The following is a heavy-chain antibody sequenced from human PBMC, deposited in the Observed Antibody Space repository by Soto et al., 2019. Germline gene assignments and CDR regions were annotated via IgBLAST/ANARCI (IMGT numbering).Heavy chain of an antibody. CDR3: ATGASVDKVATSNDAFDI. J-gene: IGHJ3*02. CDR2: FDPEDGET. V-gene: IGHV1-24*01. D-gene: IGHD5-12*01. CDR1: GYTLTELS. Sequence: QVQLVQSGAEVKKPGASVKVSCKVSGYTLTELSMHWVRQAPGKGLEWMGGFDPEDGETIYAQKFQGRVTMTEDTSTDTAYMELSSLRSEDTAVYYCATGASVDKVATSNDAFDIWGQGTMVTVSS.